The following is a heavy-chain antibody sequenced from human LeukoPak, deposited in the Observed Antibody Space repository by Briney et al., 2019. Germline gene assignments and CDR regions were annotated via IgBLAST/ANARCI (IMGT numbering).Heavy chain of an antibody. CDR1: GFTVSSNY. D-gene: IGHD3-10*01. CDR3: ARDRIGGHYFDY. J-gene: IGHJ4*02. CDR2: IYSGGST. Sequence: GGSLRLSCAASGFTVSSNYMSWVRQAPGKGLEWVSVIYSGGSTYYADSVKGRFTISRDNSKNTLYLQMNSLRAEDTAVYYCARDRIGGHYFDYWGQGTLATVSS. V-gene: IGHV3-66*02.